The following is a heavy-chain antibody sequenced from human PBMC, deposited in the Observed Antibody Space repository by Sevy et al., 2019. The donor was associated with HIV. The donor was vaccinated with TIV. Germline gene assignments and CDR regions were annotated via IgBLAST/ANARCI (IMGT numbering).Heavy chain of an antibody. CDR1: GGSISSDSYY. CDR3: AAAAAQRGNWFDP. CDR2: IYISGNT. Sequence: SETLSLTCTVSGGSISSDSYYWSWIRQPAGKGLEWIGRIYISGNTNYNPSLKSRVTISVDTSKNQFSLKGSSVTAADTAVYYCAAAAAQRGNWFDPWGQGTLVTVSS. J-gene: IGHJ5*02. V-gene: IGHV4-61*02. D-gene: IGHD6-13*01.